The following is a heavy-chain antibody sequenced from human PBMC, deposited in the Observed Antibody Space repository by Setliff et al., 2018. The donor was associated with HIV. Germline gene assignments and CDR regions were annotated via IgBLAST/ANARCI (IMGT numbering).Heavy chain of an antibody. CDR2: MLPILGMG. V-gene: IGHV1-69*10. Sequence: SVKISCKTSGGTFSTYVITWVRQAPGQGLEWMGGMLPILGMGDFAQKFQGRVTITADASTRTAYMELSSLTSDDTAVYYCAGSAHSYSYMGYYYHTMDVWGQGTTVTVSS. CDR3: AGSAHSYSYMGYYYHTMDV. CDR1: GGTFSTYV. J-gene: IGHJ6*02. D-gene: IGHD4-4*01.